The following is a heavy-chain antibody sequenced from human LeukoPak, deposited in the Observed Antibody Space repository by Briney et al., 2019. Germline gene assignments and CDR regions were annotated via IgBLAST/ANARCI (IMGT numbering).Heavy chain of an antibody. V-gene: IGHV3-30*02. Sequence: ARSLRLSCAASGFQFSRNGMHWVRQAPGKGLGWVAFIPYDGSNKLYVDSVRGRFTISRDNSKNTLNLQMNSLRIEDTAVYYCARDSDDVNGNYYYVPDYWGQGMLVTVSS. J-gene: IGHJ4*02. CDR3: ARDSDDVNGNYYYVPDY. CDR2: IPYDGSNK. CDR1: GFQFSRNG. D-gene: IGHD3-10*02.